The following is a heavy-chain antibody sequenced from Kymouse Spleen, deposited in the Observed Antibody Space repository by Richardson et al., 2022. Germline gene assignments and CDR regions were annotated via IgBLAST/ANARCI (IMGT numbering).Heavy chain of an antibody. Sequence: QVQLVESGGGVVQPGRSLRLSCAASGFTFSSYGMHWVRQAPGKGLEWVAVISYDGSNKYYADSVKGRFTISRDNSKNTLYLQMNSLRAEDTAVYYCATPRYSSGWYSFDYWGQGTLVTVSS. CDR3: ATPRYSSGWYSFDY. CDR2: ISYDGSNK. D-gene: IGHD6-19*01. V-gene: IGHV3-30*18. CDR1: GFTFSSYG. J-gene: IGHJ4*02.